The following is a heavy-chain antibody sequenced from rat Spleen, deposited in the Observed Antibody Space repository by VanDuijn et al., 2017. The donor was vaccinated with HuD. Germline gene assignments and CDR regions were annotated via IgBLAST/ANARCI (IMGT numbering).Heavy chain of an antibody. CDR2: MWRSGST. V-gene: IGHV2-45*01. Sequence: QVQLMESGPGLVQPSETLSLTCTVSGFSLTTYSVHWVRQPPGKGLEWVGVMWRSGSTEYNSALKSRLSISRDTSKNHIFLKMNSLQSEDTTTYYCARAPGNGYVMDAWGQGTSVTVSS. J-gene: IGHJ4*01. CDR1: GFSLTTYS. CDR3: ARAPGNGYVMDA. D-gene: IGHD5-1*01.